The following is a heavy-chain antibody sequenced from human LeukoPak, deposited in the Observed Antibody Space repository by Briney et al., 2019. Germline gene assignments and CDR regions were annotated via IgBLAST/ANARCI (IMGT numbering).Heavy chain of an antibody. J-gene: IGHJ4*02. CDR2: INPTSGGT. Sequence: ASVKVSCKASGYTFTGYYIHWVRQAPGQGLEWMGWINPTSGGTNYAQNFQGRVTMTTDTSISTAYMELSRLRSDDTAVYYCARDRRVGPTNTFDYWGQGSLVTVSS. CDR1: GYTFTGYY. V-gene: IGHV1-2*02. D-gene: IGHD3/OR15-3a*01. CDR3: ARDRRVGPTNTFDY.